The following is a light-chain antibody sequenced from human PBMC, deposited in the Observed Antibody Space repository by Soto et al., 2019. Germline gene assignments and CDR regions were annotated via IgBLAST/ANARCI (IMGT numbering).Light chain of an antibody. J-gene: IGLJ1*01. CDR2: DVS. V-gene: IGLV2-14*03. Sequence: QSALTQPASVSGSPGQSINISCTGTSSDVGGYNYVSWYQHHPGKAPKLIIYDVSKLPSGVANPFSGSKSGNTASLTISGLQTEDEADYYCSSYTTRQTRQIVFGTWTKVTVL. CDR3: SSYTTRQTRQIV. CDR1: SSDVGGYNY.